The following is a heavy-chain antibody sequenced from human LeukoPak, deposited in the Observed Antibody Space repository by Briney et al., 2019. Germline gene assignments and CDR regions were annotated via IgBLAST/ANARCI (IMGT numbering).Heavy chain of an antibody. CDR3: AMSSGWDYYYYYGMDV. Sequence: GASVKVSCKASGYTFTSYGISWVRQAPGQGHEWMGWISAYNGSTNYAQKLQGRVTMTTDTSTSTAYMELRSLRSDDTAVYYCAMSSGWDYYYYYGMDVWGQGTTVTVSS. CDR2: ISAYNGST. D-gene: IGHD6-19*01. J-gene: IGHJ6*02. V-gene: IGHV1-18*01. CDR1: GYTFTSYG.